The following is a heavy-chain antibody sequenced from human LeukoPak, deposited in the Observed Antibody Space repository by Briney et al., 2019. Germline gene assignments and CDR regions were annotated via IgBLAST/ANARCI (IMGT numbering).Heavy chain of an antibody. CDR1: GETFSGYY. CDR2: ISHSGST. D-gene: IGHD5-12*01. Sequence: SETLSLTCAASGETFSGYYWSWIRQPPGKGLEWIGEISHSGSTNYSPSLKSRVTISVDTSKNQFSWNLSSVTAADTAVYSCARALVSTTMVWYVGLWGRGTLVTVSS. CDR3: ARALVSTTMVWYVGL. V-gene: IGHV4-34*01. J-gene: IGHJ2*01.